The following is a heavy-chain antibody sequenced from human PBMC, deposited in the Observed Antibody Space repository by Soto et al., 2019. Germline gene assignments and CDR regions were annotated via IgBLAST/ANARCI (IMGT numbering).Heavy chain of an antibody. CDR3: ARLGYYYDSSGISRAFDI. CDR1: GGSISTYY. Sequence: ASETLSLTCTVSGGSISTYYWSWIRQPPGKGLEWIGFIYYTGSTNYNPSLKSRVTLSLDTSKNQFSLKLSSVTAADTAVYYCARLGYYYDSSGISRAFDIWGQGTMVTVSS. D-gene: IGHD3-22*01. J-gene: IGHJ3*02. CDR2: IYYTGST. V-gene: IGHV4-59*08.